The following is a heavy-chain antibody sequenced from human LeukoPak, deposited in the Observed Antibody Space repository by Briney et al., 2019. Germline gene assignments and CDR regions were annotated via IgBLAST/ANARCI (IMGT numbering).Heavy chain of an antibody. CDR3: AKDSSSWYVCDH. CDR1: GFHFGSYG. Sequence: TGGSLRLSCVASGFHFGSYGMHWVRQAPGRGLEWVAFTRYDGSNKYYVDSVKGRFTISRDNSKNTLYLQMNNLRVEDTAVYFCAKDSSSWYVCDHWGQGTLVTVSS. J-gene: IGHJ5*02. D-gene: IGHD6-13*01. V-gene: IGHV3-30*02. CDR2: TRYDGSNK.